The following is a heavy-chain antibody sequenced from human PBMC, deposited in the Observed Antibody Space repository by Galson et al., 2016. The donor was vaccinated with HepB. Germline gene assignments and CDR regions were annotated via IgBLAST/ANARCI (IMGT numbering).Heavy chain of an antibody. V-gene: IGHV5-51*01. CDR3: ARQSSGYFDL. Sequence: QSGAEVTKPGESLKISCAGSGYTFSTSWIAWVRQRPGKGLEWVAIFRPDDSDTTYSPAFEGLVTVSADKSIRTAYLQWSSLKASDSGMYYCARQSSGYFDLWGQGTLVTVSS. J-gene: IGHJ4*02. CDR2: FRPDDSDT. CDR1: GYTFSTSW. D-gene: IGHD3-3*01.